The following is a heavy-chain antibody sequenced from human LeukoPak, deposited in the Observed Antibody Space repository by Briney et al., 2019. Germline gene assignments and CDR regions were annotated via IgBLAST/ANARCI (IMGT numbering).Heavy chain of an antibody. J-gene: IGHJ4*02. D-gene: IGHD6-25*01. CDR3: ARLKYTSGWHYFFDD. CDR1: GFTFSDDY. Sequence: GGSLRLSCAASGFTFSDDYMSWIRQAPGKGLEWVSYISSSGSSIYYGDSVKGRFTISRDNAKNSLYLQMNSLRADDTAMYYCARLKYTSGWHYFFDDWGQGTLVTVSS. V-gene: IGHV3-11*04. CDR2: ISSSGSSI.